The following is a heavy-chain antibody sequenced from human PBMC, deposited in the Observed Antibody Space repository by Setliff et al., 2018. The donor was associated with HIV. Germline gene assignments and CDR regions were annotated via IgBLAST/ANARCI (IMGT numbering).Heavy chain of an antibody. D-gene: IGHD2-2*01. CDR1: GYTFTSYG. J-gene: IGHJ5*02. CDR2: ISPYNGHT. CDR3: ARWSCGRATCYDSPYNWFDP. Sequence: ASVKVSCKASGYTFTSYGIGWVRQAPGQGLEWMGWISPYNGHTNYAQKLQGRVTMTTDTSTSTTYMELTSLGSDDTAVYYCARWSCGRATCYDSPYNWFDPWGQGTLVTVSS. V-gene: IGHV1-18*01.